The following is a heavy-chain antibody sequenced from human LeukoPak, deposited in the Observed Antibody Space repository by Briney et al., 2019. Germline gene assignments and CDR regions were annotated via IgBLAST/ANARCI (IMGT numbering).Heavy chain of an antibody. Sequence: ASVKVSCKASGGTFSSYAISWVRQAPGQGLEWMGGIIPIFGTANYAQKFQGRVTITADESTSTAYMELSSLRSEDTAVYYCARVASLWFGELLRKEYFQHWGQGTLVTVSS. CDR1: GGTFSSYA. CDR2: IIPIFGTA. CDR3: ARVASLWFGELLRKEYFQH. V-gene: IGHV1-69*13. J-gene: IGHJ1*01. D-gene: IGHD3-10*01.